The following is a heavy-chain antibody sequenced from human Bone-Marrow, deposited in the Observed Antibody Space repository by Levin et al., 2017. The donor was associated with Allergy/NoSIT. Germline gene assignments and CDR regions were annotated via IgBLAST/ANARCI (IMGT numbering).Heavy chain of an antibody. V-gene: IGHV3-74*01. CDR3: ARGGCSSTSCLDN. J-gene: IGHJ4*02. D-gene: IGHD2-2*01. Sequence: LSLTCAASGFTFSNYYMHWVRQAPGKGLVWVSRVFSDGSITDYADSVKGRFTISRDNARNTLYLQMNSLRAEDTAVYYCARGGCSSTSCLDNWGQGILVTVSS. CDR1: GFTFSNYY. CDR2: VFSDGSIT.